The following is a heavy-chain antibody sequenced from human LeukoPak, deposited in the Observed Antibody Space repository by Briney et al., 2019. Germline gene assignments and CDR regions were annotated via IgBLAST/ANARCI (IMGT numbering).Heavy chain of an antibody. CDR1: GFTFSDYY. Sequence: PGGSLRLSCAASGFTFSDYYMTWIRQAPGKGLEWLSYISSNSGFTNYADSVKGRFTISRDNSKNTLYLQMNSLRIEDTAVYYCAKDLSVVGAHDSFDVWGQGTMVTVSS. CDR3: AKDLSVVGAHDSFDV. CDR2: ISSNSGFT. J-gene: IGHJ3*01. D-gene: IGHD1-26*01. V-gene: IGHV3-11*06.